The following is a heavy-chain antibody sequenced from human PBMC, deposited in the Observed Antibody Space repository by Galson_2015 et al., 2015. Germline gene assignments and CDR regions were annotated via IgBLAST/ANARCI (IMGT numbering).Heavy chain of an antibody. CDR1: GGSISSSDW. J-gene: IGHJ4*02. CDR2: IYHSGST. D-gene: IGHD3-10*01. Sequence: SETLSLTCAVSGGSISSSDWWSWVRQPPGKGLEWIGEIYHSGSTNYNPSLKSRVTISVDKSKNQFSLKLSSVTAADTAVYYCASRKGGYYYGSGSQGQFDYWGQGTLVTVSS. V-gene: IGHV4-4*02. CDR3: ASRKGGYYYGSGSQGQFDY.